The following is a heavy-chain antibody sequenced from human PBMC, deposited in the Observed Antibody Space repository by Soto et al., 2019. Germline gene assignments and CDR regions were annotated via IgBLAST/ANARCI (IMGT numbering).Heavy chain of an antibody. Sequence: QMQLVQSGPEVKKPGTSVKVSCKASGLTFTSSAIQWVRQARGQRLEWIGWVVVGSGNTNYAPQFQERVTITRDTATRTSYMELSSLRSEDTALYYCAADSGDDSAGYGADYWGQGTLVTVSS. CDR3: AADSGDDSAGYGADY. CDR1: GLTFTSSA. J-gene: IGHJ4*02. CDR2: VVVGSGNT. D-gene: IGHD3-22*01. V-gene: IGHV1-58*02.